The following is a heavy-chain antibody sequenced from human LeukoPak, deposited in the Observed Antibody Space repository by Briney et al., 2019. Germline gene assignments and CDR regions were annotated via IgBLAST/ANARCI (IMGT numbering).Heavy chain of an antibody. V-gene: IGHV3-66*01. D-gene: IGHD2-2*01. J-gene: IGHJ5*02. CDR1: GFTVSSDY. CDR3: ARGPDLQRAGQLDP. Sequence: GGSLRLSCAASGFTVSSDYITWVRQAPGKGLEWVSVIYSGGSTYYADSVKGRFAISRDNSKNTLYLQMNSLRAEDTAMYYCARGPDLQRAGQLDPWGQGTLVTVSS. CDR2: IYSGGST.